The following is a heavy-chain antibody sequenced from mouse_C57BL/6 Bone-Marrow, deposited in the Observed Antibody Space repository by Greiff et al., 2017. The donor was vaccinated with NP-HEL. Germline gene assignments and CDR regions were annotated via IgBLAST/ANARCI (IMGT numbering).Heavy chain of an antibody. CDR1: GYTFTSYW. CDR3: ARGDYSPWFAY. CDR2: IDPSDSYT. V-gene: IGHV1-69*01. Sequence: QVHVKQPGAELVMPGASVKLSCKASGYTFTSYWMHWVKQRPGQGLEWIGEIDPSDSYTNYNQKFKGKSTLTVDKSSSTAYMQLSSLTSEDSAVYYCARGDYSPWFAYWGQGTLVTVSA. J-gene: IGHJ3*01. D-gene: IGHD2-12*01.